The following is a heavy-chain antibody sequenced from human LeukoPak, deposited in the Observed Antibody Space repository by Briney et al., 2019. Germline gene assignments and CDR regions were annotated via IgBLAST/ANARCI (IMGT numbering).Heavy chain of an antibody. J-gene: IGHJ4*02. Sequence: SETLSLTCAVYGGSFSGYYWSWIRQPPGKGLEWIGEINHSGSTNYSPSLKSRVTISVDTSKNQFSLKLSSVTAADTAVYYCARGASVNYDSSGYHPIHFDYWGQGTLVTVSS. V-gene: IGHV4-34*01. CDR3: ARGASVNYDSSGYHPIHFDY. CDR2: INHSGST. D-gene: IGHD3-22*01. CDR1: GGSFSGYY.